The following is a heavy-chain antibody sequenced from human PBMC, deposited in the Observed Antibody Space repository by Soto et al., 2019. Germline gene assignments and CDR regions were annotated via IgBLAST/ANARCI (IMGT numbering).Heavy chain of an antibody. V-gene: IGHV1-2*02. CDR2: INPNSGGT. CDR1: GYTFTGYY. J-gene: IGHJ4*02. Sequence: GASVKVSCKASGYTFTGYYIHWVRQAPGQGLEWMGWINPNSGGTNYAQKFQDRVTMTSDTSISTAYMDLSRLRSDDTAVYYCARDHIEDILTGFYDYWGQGALVTVSS. D-gene: IGHD3-9*01. CDR3: ARDHIEDILTGFYDY.